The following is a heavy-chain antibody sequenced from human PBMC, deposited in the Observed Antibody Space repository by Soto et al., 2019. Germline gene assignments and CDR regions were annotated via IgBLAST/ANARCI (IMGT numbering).Heavy chain of an antibody. Sequence: PGGSLRLSCAASGFTFSSYAMSWVRPAPGKGLEWVSGISGSGGSTYYADSVKGRFTISRDNSKNTLYLQMNSLRAEDTAVYYCAKDTPSPGYSGYAFDYLGQGTLVTASS. J-gene: IGHJ4*02. D-gene: IGHD5-12*01. V-gene: IGHV3-23*01. CDR2: ISGSGGST. CDR3: AKDTPSPGYSGYAFDY. CDR1: GFTFSSYA.